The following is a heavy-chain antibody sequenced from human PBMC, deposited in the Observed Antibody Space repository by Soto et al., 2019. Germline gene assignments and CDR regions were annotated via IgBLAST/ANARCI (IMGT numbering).Heavy chain of an antibody. V-gene: IGHV3-23*01. CDR3: SKRSEYQLLVWLGP. J-gene: IGHJ5*02. CDR2: ISAGGGNT. Sequence: GGSLRLSCASSGFSFSTYAMIWVRQAPGKGLEWVSGISAGGGNTYYADSVRGRFTISRDNSKNTVDLQISSLRAEDTALYYCSKRSEYQLLVWLGPWGLGNPGHRLL. D-gene: IGHD2-2*01. CDR1: GFSFSTYA.